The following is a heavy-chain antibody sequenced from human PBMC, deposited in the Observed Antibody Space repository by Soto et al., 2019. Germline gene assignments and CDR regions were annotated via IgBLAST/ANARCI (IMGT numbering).Heavy chain of an antibody. V-gene: IGHV4-34*01. CDR2: INHSGST. CDR3: ARWSGRAFAI. CDR1: GGSFSGYY. J-gene: IGHJ3*02. Sequence: PSETLSLTYAVYGGSFSGYYWSWIRQPPGKGLEWIGEINHSGSTNYNPSLKSRVTISVDTSKNQFSLKLSSVTAADTAVYYCARWSGRAFAIWGQGTMVTVSS.